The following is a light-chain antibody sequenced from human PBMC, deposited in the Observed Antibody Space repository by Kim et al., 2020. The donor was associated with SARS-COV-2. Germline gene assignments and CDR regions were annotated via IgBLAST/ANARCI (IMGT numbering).Light chain of an antibody. J-gene: IGLJ3*02. CDR1: ALPKQY. CDR3: QSTDSSGTWV. Sequence: VSPGQTARITCSGDALPKQYAYWYQQRPGQAPILMIYKDNERPSGIPERFSGSSSGTTVTLTISGIQAEDEADYYCQSTDSSGTWVFGGGTKLTVL. V-gene: IGLV3-25*03. CDR2: KDN.